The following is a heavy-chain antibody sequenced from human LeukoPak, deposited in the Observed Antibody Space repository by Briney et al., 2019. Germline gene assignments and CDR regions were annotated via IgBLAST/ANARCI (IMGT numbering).Heavy chain of an antibody. CDR3: ARGGSYDFWSGYTERTGFDY. D-gene: IGHD3-3*01. J-gene: IGHJ4*02. V-gene: IGHV4-34*01. Sequence: SETLSLTCAVYGGSFSGYYWSWIRQPPGKGLEWIGEINHSGSTNYNPSLKSRVTISVDTSKSQFSLKLSSVTAADTAVYYCARGGSYDFWSGYTERTGFDYWGQGTLVTVSS. CDR2: INHSGST. CDR1: GGSFSGYY.